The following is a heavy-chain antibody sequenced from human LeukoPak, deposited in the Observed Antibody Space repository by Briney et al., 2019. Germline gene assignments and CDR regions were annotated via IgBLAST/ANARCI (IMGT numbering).Heavy chain of an antibody. CDR3: AKGGYYYDSSGFDY. V-gene: IGHV3-23*01. CDR2: ISGSGGST. CDR1: GFTFSSYE. D-gene: IGHD3-22*01. Sequence: GGSLRLSCAASGFTFSSYEMNWVRQAPGKGLEWVSAISGSGGSTYYADSVKGRFTISRDNSKNTLYLQMNSLRAEDTAVYYCAKGGYYYDSSGFDYWGQGTLVTVSS. J-gene: IGHJ4*02.